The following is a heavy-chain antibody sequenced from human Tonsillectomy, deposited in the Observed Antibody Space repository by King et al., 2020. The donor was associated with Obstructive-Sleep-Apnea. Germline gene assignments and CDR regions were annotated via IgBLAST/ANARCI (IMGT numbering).Heavy chain of an antibody. CDR2: IRYDGSNK. D-gene: IGHD3-22*01. V-gene: IGHV3-30*02. Sequence: VQLVESGGGVVQPGRSLRLSCAASGFTFSSYGMHWVRQAPGKGLEWVAFIRYDGSNKYYADSVKGRFTISRDNSKNTLYLQMNSLRAEDTAVYYCAKDSYNYYDSSGYYFDYWGQGTLVTVSS. CDR3: AKDSYNYYDSSGYYFDY. CDR1: GFTFSSYG. J-gene: IGHJ4*02.